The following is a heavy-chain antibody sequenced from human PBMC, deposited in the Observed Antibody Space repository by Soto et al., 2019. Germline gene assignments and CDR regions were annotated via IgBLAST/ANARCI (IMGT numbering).Heavy chain of an antibody. Sequence: PGGSLRLSCVASGLTFGSRAMTWVRPAPGEGLQWGSTITDTGGDAKYAESVRGRFVISRDNSKKTLYLQMTSLTAEDSAMYYCARGSTDSYPGSRIFDFWGRGTLVTVSS. V-gene: IGHV3-23*01. J-gene: IGHJ4*02. CDR3: ARGSTDSYPGSRIFDF. CDR1: GLTFGSRA. CDR2: ITDTGGDA. D-gene: IGHD3-10*01.